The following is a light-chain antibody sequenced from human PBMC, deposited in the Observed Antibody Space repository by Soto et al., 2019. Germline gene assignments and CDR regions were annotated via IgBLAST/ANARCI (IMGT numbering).Light chain of an antibody. CDR2: DDS. CDR1: QSISDW. CDR3: QQYNSYSWP. V-gene: IGKV1-5*01. Sequence: DVQMSQSLSTLSASEGDRVTITCLSSQSISDWLAWYQQKPGKAPKLLIFDDSSLKSGVPSRFSGSRSGTEFTLTISSLQPDDFATYYCQQYNSYSWPFGQGTKV. J-gene: IGKJ1*01.